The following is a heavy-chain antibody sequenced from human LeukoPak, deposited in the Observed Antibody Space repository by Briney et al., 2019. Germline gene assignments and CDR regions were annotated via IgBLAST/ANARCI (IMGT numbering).Heavy chain of an antibody. D-gene: IGHD3-22*01. J-gene: IGHJ3*02. Sequence: PGGSLRLSCAASGFTFSSYAMSWVRRPPGKGLEWVSAISGSGGSTYYADSVKGRFTISRDNSKNTLYLQMNSLRAEDTAVYYCAKGRSMIVVVMAFDIWGQGTMVTVSS. CDR3: AKGRSMIVVVMAFDI. CDR2: ISGSGGST. CDR1: GFTFSSYA. V-gene: IGHV3-23*01.